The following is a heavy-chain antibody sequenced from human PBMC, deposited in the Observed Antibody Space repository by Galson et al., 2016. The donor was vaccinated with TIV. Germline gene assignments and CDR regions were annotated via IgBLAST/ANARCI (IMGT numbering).Heavy chain of an antibody. CDR3: ARVCGKYYYGMDV. D-gene: IGHD4-23*01. CDR2: IYYSGKT. J-gene: IGHJ6*02. V-gene: IGHV4-59*08. Sequence: ETLSLTCTVSGGSVSSYYWSWVRQPPGKGLEWIGYIYYSGKTKYNPSLKSRGTMPEDTSKNQFSLSLSSVTAADTAVYYCARVCGKYYYGMDVWGQGTTVIVSS. CDR1: GGSVSSYY.